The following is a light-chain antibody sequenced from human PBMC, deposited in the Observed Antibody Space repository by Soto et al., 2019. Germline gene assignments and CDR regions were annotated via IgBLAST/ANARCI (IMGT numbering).Light chain of an antibody. CDR2: ANN. CDR1: GSSIGAGYD. CDR3: QSYDNSLSGVV. J-gene: IGLJ2*01. V-gene: IGLV1-40*01. Sequence: QAVLTQPPSVSGAPGRRVTISCTGSGSSIGAGYDVHWYQQLPGTAPKLLIYANNNRPSGVPDRFSGSKYGTSASLAITGLPAEDEADYDCQSYDNSLSGVVFGGGTKLTVL.